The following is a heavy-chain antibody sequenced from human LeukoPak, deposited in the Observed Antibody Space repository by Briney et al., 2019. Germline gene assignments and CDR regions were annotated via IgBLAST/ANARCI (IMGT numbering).Heavy chain of an antibody. CDR2: ISYDGSNK. CDR3: ARSSGSYPDYYYGMDV. CDR1: GFTFSSYA. V-gene: IGHV3-30-3*01. Sequence: GRSLRLSCAASGFTFSSYAMHWVRQAPGKGLEWVAVISYDGSNKYYADSVKGRFTISRDNSKNTLYLQMNSLRAEDTAVYYCARSSGSYPDYYYGMDVWGQGNSVTVSS. D-gene: IGHD3-10*01. J-gene: IGHJ6*02.